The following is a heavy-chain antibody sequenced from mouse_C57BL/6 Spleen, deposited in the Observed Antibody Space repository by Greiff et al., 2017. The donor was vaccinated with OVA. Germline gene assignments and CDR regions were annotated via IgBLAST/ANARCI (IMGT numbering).Heavy chain of an antibody. V-gene: IGHV1-52*01. D-gene: IGHD2-4*01. CDR3: ARSGDYGAMDY. J-gene: IGHJ4*01. CDR1: GYTFTSYW. Sequence: QVQLQQPGAELVRPGSSVKLSCKASGYTFTSYWMHWVKQRPIQGLEWIGNIDPSDSETHYNQKFKDKATLTVAKSSSTAYMQLSSLTSEDSAVYYCARSGDYGAMDYWGQGTSVTVSS. CDR2: IDPSDSET.